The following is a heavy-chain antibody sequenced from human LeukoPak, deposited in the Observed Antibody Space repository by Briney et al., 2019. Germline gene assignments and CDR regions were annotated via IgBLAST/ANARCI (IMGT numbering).Heavy chain of an antibody. Sequence: GGSLRLSCAASGFTFSSYAMHWVRQAPGKGLEWVSVISYDGSNKYYADSVRGRFTLSRDNAKNTVYLQMNSLRVEDTAIYYCATKLSVDTTLISQDYWGQGTLVTVSS. CDR1: GFTFSSYA. CDR2: ISYDGSNK. D-gene: IGHD5-18*01. V-gene: IGHV3-30-3*01. J-gene: IGHJ4*02. CDR3: ATKLSVDTTLISQDY.